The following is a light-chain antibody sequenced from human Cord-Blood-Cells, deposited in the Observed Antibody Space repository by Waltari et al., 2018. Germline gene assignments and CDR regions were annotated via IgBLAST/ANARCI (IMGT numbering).Light chain of an antibody. Sequence: DIQMTQSPFSLYASVGDRVTITCRASQSISSYFNWYQQKPGKAPKLLIYAASRLQSGVPSRFSGSGSGTDFTLTISSLQPEDFATYYCQQSYSTLMYTFGQGTKLEIK. J-gene: IGKJ2*01. CDR1: QSISSY. V-gene: IGKV1-39*01. CDR3: QQSYSTLMYT. CDR2: AAS.